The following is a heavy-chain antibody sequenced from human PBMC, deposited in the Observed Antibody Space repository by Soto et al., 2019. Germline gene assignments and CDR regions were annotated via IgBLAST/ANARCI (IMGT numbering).Heavy chain of an antibody. Sequence: TLSLTCTVSGGSISSGGYYWSWIRQHPGKGLEWIGYIYYSGSTYYNPSLKSRVTISVDTSKNQFSLKLSSVTAADTAVYYCARGSYSGYDWDDYWGQGTLVTVSS. CDR1: GGSISSGGYY. J-gene: IGHJ4*02. D-gene: IGHD5-12*01. V-gene: IGHV4-31*03. CDR2: IYYSGST. CDR3: ARGSYSGYDWDDY.